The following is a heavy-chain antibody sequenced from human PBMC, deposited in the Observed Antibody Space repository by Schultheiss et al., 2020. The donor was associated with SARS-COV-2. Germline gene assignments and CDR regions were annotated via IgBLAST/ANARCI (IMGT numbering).Heavy chain of an antibody. D-gene: IGHD1-26*01. V-gene: IGHV3-21*01. CDR1: GFTVSSNY. Sequence: GGSLRLSCTASGFTVSSNYLSWVRQAPGKGLEWVSSISSSSSYIYYADSLKGRFTISRDNAKNSLYLQMNSLRAEDTAVYYCARVMWELLPPEVHFDHWGQGTLVTVSS. J-gene: IGHJ4*02. CDR3: ARVMWELLPPEVHFDH. CDR2: ISSSSSYI.